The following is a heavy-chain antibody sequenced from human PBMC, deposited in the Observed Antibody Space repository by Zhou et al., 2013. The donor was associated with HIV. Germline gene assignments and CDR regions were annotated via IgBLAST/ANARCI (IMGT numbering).Heavy chain of an antibody. CDR1: GYTFTGYY. J-gene: IGHJ4*02. V-gene: IGHV1-2*02. D-gene: IGHD1-26*01. CDR2: INPNSGAT. CDR3: ARAARAYSGSYPEFDY. Sequence: QVQLVQSGAEVKKPGASVKVSCKASGYTFTGYYLHWVRQAPGQGLEWMGWINPNSGATNYAQRFQGSVTMTRDTSITTAYMELSRLRSDDTAVYYCARAARAYSGSYPEFDYWGQGTLVTVSS.